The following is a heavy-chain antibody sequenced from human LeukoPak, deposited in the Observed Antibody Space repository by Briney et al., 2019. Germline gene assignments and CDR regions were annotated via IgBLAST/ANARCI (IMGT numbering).Heavy chain of an antibody. D-gene: IGHD5-24*01. J-gene: IGHJ4*02. Sequence: ASVKVSCKASGYTFTGYYMHWVRQAPGQGLEWMGRINPNSGGTNEAQKSQGTVTMTRDTSISTAYMELSRLRSDDTAVYYCARIGRWLQLREGGFVDYWGQGTLVTVSS. CDR2: INPNSGGT. CDR1: GYTFTGYY. V-gene: IGHV1-2*06. CDR3: ARIGRWLQLREGGFVDY.